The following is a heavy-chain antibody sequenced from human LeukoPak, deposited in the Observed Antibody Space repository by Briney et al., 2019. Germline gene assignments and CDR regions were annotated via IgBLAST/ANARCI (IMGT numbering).Heavy chain of an antibody. CDR2: IRSKGNTYAT. D-gene: IGHD3-22*01. J-gene: IGHJ4*02. CDR1: GFTFSGSA. Sequence: GGSLRLSCAASGFTFSGSAMHWVRQASGKGLEWVGRIRSKGNTYATAYAASVKGRFTISRDDSKNTAYLQMNGLKTEDTAVYYCTRGPDYYDSSGLDYWGQGTLVTVSS. V-gene: IGHV3-73*01. CDR3: TRGPDYYDSSGLDY.